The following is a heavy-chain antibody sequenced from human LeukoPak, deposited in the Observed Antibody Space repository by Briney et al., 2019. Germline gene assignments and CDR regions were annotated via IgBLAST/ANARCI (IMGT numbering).Heavy chain of an antibody. CDR1: GYTFTGYC. V-gene: IGHV1-2*02. D-gene: IGHD6-13*01. CDR2: INPKSGGT. CDR3: ARAHSSSWYDY. Sequence: GASVKVSCKASGYTFTGYCMHWVRQAPGQGLEWMGWINPKSGGTNYAQKFQGRVTMTRDTSISTAYMELSRLRSDDTAVYYCARAHSSSWYDYWGQGTLVTVSS. J-gene: IGHJ4*02.